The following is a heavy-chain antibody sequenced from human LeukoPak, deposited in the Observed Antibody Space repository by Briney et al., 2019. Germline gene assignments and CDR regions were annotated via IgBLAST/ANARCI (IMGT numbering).Heavy chain of an antibody. D-gene: IGHD2-2*01. V-gene: IGHV1-8*01. Sequence: ASVKVSCKASGYTFTSYDINWVRQAPGQGLEWMGWMNPNSGNTGYAQKFQGRVTMTRNTSISTTYMELSSLRSEETAVYYCARDRYCSSTSCYYYYYYGMDVWGQGTTVTVSS. J-gene: IGHJ6*01. CDR3: ARDRYCSSTSCYYYYYYGMDV. CDR2: MNPNSGNT. CDR1: GYTFTSYD.